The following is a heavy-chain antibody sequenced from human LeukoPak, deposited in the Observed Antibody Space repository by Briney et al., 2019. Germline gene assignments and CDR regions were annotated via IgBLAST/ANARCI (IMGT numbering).Heavy chain of an antibody. CDR1: GITLSNYG. CDR3: ARRGAVIRVILVGFHKEAFYFDS. J-gene: IGHJ4*02. CDR2: ISDSGGST. V-gene: IGHV3-23*01. Sequence: GGSLRLSCAVSGITLSNYGMSWVRQAPGKGLEWVAGISDSGGSTNYADSVKGWFTISRDNPKNTLYLQMNSLRAEDTAVYFCARRGAVIRVILVGFHKEAFYFDSWGQGALVTVSS. D-gene: IGHD3-22*01.